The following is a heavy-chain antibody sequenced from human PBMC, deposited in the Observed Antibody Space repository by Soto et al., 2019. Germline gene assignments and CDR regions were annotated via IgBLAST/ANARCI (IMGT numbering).Heavy chain of an antibody. CDR2: MSFDGNNQ. J-gene: IGHJ4*02. Sequence: QVQLVESGGGVVQPGGSLRLSCAASGFTFSSYAMHWVRQAPGKGLEWVAVMSFDGNNQYYGDSVKGRFTISRDNSTDTLYREASSRRDEDTAVDYCARHGGVAADYFDSWGQGTLGTVSS. CDR3: ARHGGVAADYFDS. D-gene: IGHD6-25*01. CDR1: GFTFSSYA. V-gene: IGHV3-30*14.